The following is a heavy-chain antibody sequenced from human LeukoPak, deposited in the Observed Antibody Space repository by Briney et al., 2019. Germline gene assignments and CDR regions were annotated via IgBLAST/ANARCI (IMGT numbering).Heavy chain of an antibody. CDR3: ARQNDAGDYDILTGYYYYYYYGMDV. CDR1: GFTFSSYE. CDR2: ISSSGSTI. Sequence: GGSLRLSCAASGFTFSSYEMNWVRQAPGKGLEWVSYISSSGSTIYYADSVKGRFTISRDNAKNSLYLQMNSLRAEDTAVYYCARQNDAGDYDILTGYYYYYYYGMDVWGQGTTVTVSS. V-gene: IGHV3-48*03. D-gene: IGHD3-9*01. J-gene: IGHJ6*02.